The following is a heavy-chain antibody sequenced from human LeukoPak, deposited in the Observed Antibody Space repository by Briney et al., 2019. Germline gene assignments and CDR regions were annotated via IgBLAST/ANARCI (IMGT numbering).Heavy chain of an antibody. CDR1: GYTFTVYH. J-gene: IGHJ4*02. V-gene: IGHV1-2*02. Sequence: ASVKVSCKASGYTFTVYHMHWVRQAPGQGPEWMGWMNPNNGGTNYAQKFQGRVTMTRDTSISTAYMELSSLRSDDTAVYYCTRGPRGYYFDCWGQGTLVTVSS. CDR2: MNPNNGGT. D-gene: IGHD3-10*01. CDR3: TRGPRGYYFDC.